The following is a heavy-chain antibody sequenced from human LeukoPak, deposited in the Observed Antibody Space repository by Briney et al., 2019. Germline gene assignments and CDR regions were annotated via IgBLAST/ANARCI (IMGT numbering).Heavy chain of an antibody. D-gene: IGHD5-24*01. CDR3: AKDVGWLQSGAFDY. J-gene: IGHJ4*02. CDR2: IRYDGSNK. CDR1: GFTFSSYG. V-gene: IGHV3-30*02. Sequence: GXXLRLSCAASGFTFSSYGMHWVRQAPGKGLEWVAFIRYDGSNKYYADSVKGRFTISRDNSKNTLYLQMNSLRAEDTAVYYCAKDVGWLQSGAFDYWGQGTLVTVSS.